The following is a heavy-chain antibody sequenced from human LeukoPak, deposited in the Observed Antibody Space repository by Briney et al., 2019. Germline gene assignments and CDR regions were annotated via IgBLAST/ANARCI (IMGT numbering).Heavy chain of an antibody. V-gene: IGHV3-30-3*01. CDR3: GREPSGNHYGYVDY. CDR1: GFTFSSYA. CDR2: ISSGGDNK. J-gene: IGHJ4*02. Sequence: PGGALRLSCAASGFTFSSYAMHWVRQAPGKGLEWVAFISSGGDNKYYADSVKGRFSISRDNPKNTLYLQMNSLSAEDAAVFYCGREPSGNHYGYVDYWGQGTQVTVSS. D-gene: IGHD5-18*01.